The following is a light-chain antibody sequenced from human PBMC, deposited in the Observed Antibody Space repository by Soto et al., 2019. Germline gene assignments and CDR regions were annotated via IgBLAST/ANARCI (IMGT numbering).Light chain of an antibody. V-gene: IGLV1-44*01. CDR1: SSNIGSNT. CDR3: ATWDDSLNGYV. J-gene: IGLJ1*01. Sequence: QSVLTQPPSASGTPGQRVTISCSGISSNIGSNTVNWFQQFPGTAPKLLIYANNQRPSGVPDRFSASKSGTSASLALGGLQSEDEADYYCATWDDSLNGYVFGTGTKVTVL. CDR2: ANN.